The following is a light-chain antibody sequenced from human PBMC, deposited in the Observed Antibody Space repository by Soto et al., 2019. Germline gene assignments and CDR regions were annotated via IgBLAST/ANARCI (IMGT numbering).Light chain of an antibody. CDR1: SSNIGAGFD. CDR3: QSYDNSLSGWV. CDR2: GNS. J-gene: IGLJ3*02. V-gene: IGLV1-40*01. Sequence: QSVLTQPPSVSGAPGQRVTISCTGSSSNIGAGFDVHWYHQIAGTAPKLLIYGNSNRPSGVPDRFSGSQSGTSASLAITGLLAEDEADYFCQSYDNSLSGWVFGGGTKVTV.